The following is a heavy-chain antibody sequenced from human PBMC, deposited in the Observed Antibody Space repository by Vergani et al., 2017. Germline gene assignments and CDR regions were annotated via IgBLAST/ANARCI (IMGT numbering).Heavy chain of an antibody. CDR2: INPSGGST. V-gene: IGHV1-46*01. D-gene: IGHD2-21*01. J-gene: IGHJ4*02. Sequence: QVQLVQSGAEVKKPGASVKVSCKASGYTFTSYYMHWVRQAPGQGLEWMGIINPSGGSTSYAQKFQGRVTMTRDTSTSTVYMELSSLRSEDTAVYYCARDHRKYCGGDCYLGYWGQGTLVTVSS. CDR3: ARDHRKYCGGDCYLGY. CDR1: GYTFTSYY.